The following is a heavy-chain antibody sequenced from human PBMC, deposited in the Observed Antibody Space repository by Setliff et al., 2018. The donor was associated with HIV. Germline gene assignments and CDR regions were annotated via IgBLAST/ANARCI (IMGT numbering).Heavy chain of an antibody. CDR3: VRHAGARIGISDAFDI. Sequence: SETLSLTCTVSRSSISSFHWSWIRRPPGMGLEWIGYISNVGHTNCIPSLKSRVTISMDTSKDQFSLRLTSVTAADTAVYYCVRHAGARIGISDAFDIWGQGSMVTVSS. D-gene: IGHD1-20*01. CDR2: ISNVGHT. CDR1: RSSISSFH. J-gene: IGHJ3*02. V-gene: IGHV4-59*08.